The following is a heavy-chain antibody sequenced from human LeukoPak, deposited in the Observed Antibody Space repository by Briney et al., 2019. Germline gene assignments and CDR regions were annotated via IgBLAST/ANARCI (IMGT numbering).Heavy chain of an antibody. CDR1: GYTFTGYY. CDR3: ASWDWNPNYYFDY. J-gene: IGHJ4*02. Sequence: ASVRVSCKTSGYTFTGYYMHWVRQAPGQGLEWMGRINPNSGGTNYAQKFQGRVTMTRDTSITTAYMELSSLRSDDTAVYYCASWDWNPNYYFDYWGQGTLVTVSS. CDR2: INPNSGGT. V-gene: IGHV1-2*06. D-gene: IGHD1-1*01.